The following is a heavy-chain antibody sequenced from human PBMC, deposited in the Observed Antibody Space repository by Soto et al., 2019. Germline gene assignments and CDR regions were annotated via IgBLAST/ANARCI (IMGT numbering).Heavy chain of an antibody. CDR3: ARGAGSGYYYWGWFDP. V-gene: IGHV3-33*01. J-gene: IGHJ5*02. CDR2: IWYDGSNK. CDR1: GFTFSSYG. D-gene: IGHD3-22*01. Sequence: QVQLVESGGGVVQPGRSLRLSCAASGFTFSSYGMHWVRQAPGKGLEWVAVIWYDGSNKYYADSVKGRFTISRDNSKNTLYLQMNSLRAEDTAVHYCARGAGSGYYYWGWFDPWGQGTLDTVSS.